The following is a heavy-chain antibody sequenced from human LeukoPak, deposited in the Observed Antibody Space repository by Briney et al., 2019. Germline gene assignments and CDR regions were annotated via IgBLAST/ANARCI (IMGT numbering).Heavy chain of an antibody. CDR3: AFAGDTSTSRFDP. V-gene: IGHV1-18*01. Sequence: ASVKVSCEASGATSSTLSWVRQAPGQGLEWMGWIGSFKNFSFSARRFQDRITMTTDTSGSTAYMELRSLRSDDTAVYYCAFAGDTSTSRFDPWGQGTLVTVSS. CDR1: GATSSTL. CDR2: IGSFKNFS. J-gene: IGHJ5*02. D-gene: IGHD2-2*01.